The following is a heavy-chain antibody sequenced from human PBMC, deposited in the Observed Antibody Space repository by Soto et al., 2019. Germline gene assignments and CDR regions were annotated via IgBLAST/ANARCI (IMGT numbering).Heavy chain of an antibody. J-gene: IGHJ4*02. D-gene: IGHD1-20*01. CDR1: GFTFSNAW. CDR2: IKSKTDGGTT. V-gene: IGHV3-15*01. CDR3: TTAVYNWNQAEGY. Sequence: EVQLVESGGGLVKPGGSLRLSCAASGFTFSNAWMSWVRQAPGKGLEWVGRIKSKTDGGTTDYAAPVKGRFTISRDDSKNTLYLQMNSLKTEDTVVYYCTTAVYNWNQAEGYWGQGTLVTVSS.